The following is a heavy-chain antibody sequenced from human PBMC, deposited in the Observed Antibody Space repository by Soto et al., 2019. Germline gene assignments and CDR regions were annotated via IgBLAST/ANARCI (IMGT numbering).Heavy chain of an antibody. J-gene: IGHJ4*02. V-gene: IGHV1-69*04. Sequence: SVKVSCKASGGTFSSYTISWVRQAPGQGLEWMGRIIPILGIANYAQKFQGRVTITADKSTSTAYMELSSLRSEDTAVYYCAREMDCSSTSCYAQDDWGQGTLVTVSS. CDR2: IIPILGIA. CDR3: AREMDCSSTSCYAQDD. CDR1: GGTFSSYT. D-gene: IGHD2-2*01.